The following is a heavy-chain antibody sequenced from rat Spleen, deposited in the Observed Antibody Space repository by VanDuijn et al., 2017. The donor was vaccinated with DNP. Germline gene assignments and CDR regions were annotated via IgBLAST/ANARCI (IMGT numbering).Heavy chain of an antibody. CDR2: ITSCGSS. Sequence: EVQLVESGGDLVQPGRSLKLSCVASGFSFSHYWMTWIRQVPGKGLEWIASITSCGSSYYPDSVKGRFTISRDNAKNTLYLRMNSLRSEDTATYYCARDMDYYDGSYYRYYFDYWGQGVMVTVSS. CDR3: ARDMDYYDGSYYRYYFDY. CDR1: GFSFSHYW. V-gene: IGHV5-31*01. D-gene: IGHD1-12*02. J-gene: IGHJ2*01.